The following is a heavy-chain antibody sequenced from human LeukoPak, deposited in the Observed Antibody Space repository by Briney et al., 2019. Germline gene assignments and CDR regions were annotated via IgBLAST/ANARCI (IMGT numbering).Heavy chain of an antibody. CDR3: ARDLASDRRGYFDR. D-gene: IGHD3-3*02. CDR1: GFTFDGYA. CDR2: IFWNGGQI. J-gene: IGHJ4*02. Sequence: PGGSLRLSCTASGFTFDGYAMNWVRQAPGKGLEWVSGIFWNGGQITYADSVKGRFTISRDNARNSLYLQMTSLRAEDTALYYCARDLASDRRGYFDRWGKGTLVIVSS. V-gene: IGHV3-20*04.